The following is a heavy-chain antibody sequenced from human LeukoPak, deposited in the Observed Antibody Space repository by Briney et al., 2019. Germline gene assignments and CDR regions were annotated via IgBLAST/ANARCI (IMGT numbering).Heavy chain of an antibody. CDR3: ARGRPYSGGYHLDY. D-gene: IGHD1-26*01. V-gene: IGHV4-39*02. CDR2: IYYSGST. J-gene: IGHJ4*02. Sequence: SETLSLTCTVSGDSTSSDRYYGGWVRQPPGKGLEWIGNIYYSGSTYYNPSLKSRVTMSVDTSKNQFFLKLNSVTAADTAVYYCARGRPYSGGYHLDYWGQGTLVTVSS. CDR1: GDSTSSDRYY.